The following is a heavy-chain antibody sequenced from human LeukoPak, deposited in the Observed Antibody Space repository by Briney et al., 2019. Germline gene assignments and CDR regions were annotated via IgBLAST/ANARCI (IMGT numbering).Heavy chain of an antibody. Sequence: PSETLSLTCNVSGVSIDSGDHYWSWIRQRPGTGLEWIAYMYYSSSTYYNPSLKSRVTMSADTSKNQLSLKLSSVSAADTAVYYCARPYYYDSRIDPWGQGILVTVSS. CDR1: GVSIDSGDHY. D-gene: IGHD3-22*01. CDR3: ARPYYYDSRIDP. CDR2: MYYSSST. V-gene: IGHV4-30-4*08. J-gene: IGHJ5*02.